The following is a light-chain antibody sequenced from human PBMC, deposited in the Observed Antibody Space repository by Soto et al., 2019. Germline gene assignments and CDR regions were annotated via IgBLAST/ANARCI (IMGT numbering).Light chain of an antibody. Sequence: EIQLTPPPSTLSESVREMHTITCRASQSISSWLAWYQQKPGEAPKLLIYDASALPRGVPSRFSGSGSGTKFTLTIASLQPDDFATYYCQQYETFSGTFGPGTKVDI. CDR1: QSISSW. J-gene: IGKJ1*01. CDR3: QQYETFSGT. CDR2: DAS. V-gene: IGKV1-5*01.